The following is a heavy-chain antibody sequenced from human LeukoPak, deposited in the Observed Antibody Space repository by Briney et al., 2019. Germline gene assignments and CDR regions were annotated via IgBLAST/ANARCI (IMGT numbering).Heavy chain of an antibody. CDR2: INHSGST. Sequence: SETLSLTCAVYGVSFSGYYWSWIRQPPGKGLEWIGEINHSGSTNYNPSLKSRVTISVDTSKNQFSLKLSSVTAADTAVYYCARGSSGYWGQGTLVTVSS. CDR3: ARGSSGY. D-gene: IGHD3-10*01. CDR1: GVSFSGYY. V-gene: IGHV4-34*01. J-gene: IGHJ4*02.